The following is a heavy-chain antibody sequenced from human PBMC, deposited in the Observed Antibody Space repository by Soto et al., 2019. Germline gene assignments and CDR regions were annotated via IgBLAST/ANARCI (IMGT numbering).Heavy chain of an antibody. D-gene: IGHD5-18*01. CDR3: AKHGGYSFGPGDYYGMDI. Sequence: GGSLRLSCAASGCTFSNFSMNCVRLAPVKGLEWVSGIIGSGGTTYYADSVKGGFTISRDKSKTTLYLQMNSLRAEDTAIYYCAKHGGYSFGPGDYYGMDIWGQGNTVTVSS. CDR1: GCTFSNFS. J-gene: IGHJ6*02. CDR2: IIGSGGTT. V-gene: IGHV3-23*01.